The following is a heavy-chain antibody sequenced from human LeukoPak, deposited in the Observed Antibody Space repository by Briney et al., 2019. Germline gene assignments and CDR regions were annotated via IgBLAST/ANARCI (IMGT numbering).Heavy chain of an antibody. D-gene: IGHD2-21*01. CDR2: VSSSGSTI. J-gene: IGHJ6*02. CDR3: ARDKDCGGDCYYYGMVV. V-gene: IGHV3-11*01. Sequence: GGSLRLSCAVSGFTFSDYYMSWIRQAPGKGLEWVSYVSSSGSTIYYADSVKGRFTISRDNAKNSLYLQMNSLRAEDTAVYYCARDKDCGGDCYYYGMVVWGQGTTVTVSS. CDR1: GFTFSDYY.